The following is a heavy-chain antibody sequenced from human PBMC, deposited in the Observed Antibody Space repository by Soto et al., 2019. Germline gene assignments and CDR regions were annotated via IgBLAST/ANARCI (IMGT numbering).Heavy chain of an antibody. CDR1: GGTFSSYA. J-gene: IGHJ5*02. V-gene: IGHV1-69*01. D-gene: IGHD1-1*01. CDR2: IIPIFGIA. Sequence: QVQLVQSGAEVKKPGSSVKVSCKESGGTFSSYAIAWVRQAPGQGLEWMGGIIPIFGIANYAQKFQGRVAITADESTNTAYMELSSLRSDDTAVYYCATAAQTRYNWNDLGNWFEPWGQGTLVTVSS. CDR3: ATAAQTRYNWNDLGNWFEP.